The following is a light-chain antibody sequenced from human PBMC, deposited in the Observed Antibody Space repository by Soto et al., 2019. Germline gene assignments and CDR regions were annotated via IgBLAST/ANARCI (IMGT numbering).Light chain of an antibody. CDR1: QDVTTN. CDR2: DIS. Sequence: EIVLTQSPGTLSLSPVERATLSCRAAQDVTTNFAWYQLKRGQPPRLLIYDISTRATGVPARFSGSGSGTEFTLTISGLQSEDFALYFCQQYNNWPFSFGQGTRLEIK. J-gene: IGKJ5*01. CDR3: QQYNNWPFS. V-gene: IGKV3-15*01.